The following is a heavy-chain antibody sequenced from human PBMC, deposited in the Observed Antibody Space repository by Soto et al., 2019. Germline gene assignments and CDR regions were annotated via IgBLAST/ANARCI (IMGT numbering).Heavy chain of an antibody. CDR2: IYYSGST. D-gene: IGHD2-15*01. Sequence: QVQLQESGPGLLKPSQTLSLTCTVSGGSISSGGYSWSWIRQHPGQGLEWIGYIYYSGSTYYNPSHKSRITISEDTYKNQFSLMLSSVTAADTALYYCARRYGGNFDYWGQGTLVTVSS. CDR1: GGSISSGGYS. CDR3: ARRYGGNFDY. V-gene: IGHV4-31*03. J-gene: IGHJ4*02.